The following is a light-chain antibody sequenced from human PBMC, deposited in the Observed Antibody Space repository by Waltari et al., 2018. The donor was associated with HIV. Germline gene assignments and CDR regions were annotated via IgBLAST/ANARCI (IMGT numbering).Light chain of an antibody. CDR3: CSYSTGDTLWV. CDR1: SSAVGVLSL. J-gene: IGLJ3*02. Sequence: QSALTQPASVSGSPGPSVTIPCTATSSAVGVLSLLSWYPHHPGKAPKVLIYDVSHRPSGVSERFSGSTSGDTASLKISGLQAEDEADYYCCSYSTGDTLWVFGGGTKVTVL. CDR2: DVS. V-gene: IGLV2-23*02.